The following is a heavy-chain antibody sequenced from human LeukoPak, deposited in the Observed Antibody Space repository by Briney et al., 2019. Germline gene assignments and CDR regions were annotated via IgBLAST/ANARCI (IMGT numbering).Heavy chain of an antibody. CDR3: AGRTSGAFDF. CDR1: GFTFRNYA. CDR2: IPSSGDGT. J-gene: IGHJ4*02. V-gene: IGHV3-23*01. D-gene: IGHD5-12*01. Sequence: GGALRLYCAASGFTFRNYAMTWVRQAPGKGLEWVSSIPSSGDGTYYADSVKGRFTISRDNSKNMLYLQMNSLRAEDTAVYYCAGRTSGAFDFWDQGTLVTVSS.